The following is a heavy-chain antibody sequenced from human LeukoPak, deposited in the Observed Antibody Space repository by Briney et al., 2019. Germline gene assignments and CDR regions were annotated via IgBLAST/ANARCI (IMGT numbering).Heavy chain of an antibody. V-gene: IGHV3-66*02. CDR2: IYSGGST. J-gene: IGHJ3*02. CDR3: ARDKYADDAFDI. D-gene: IGHD2-2*01. Sequence: PGGSLRLSCAASGFTVSSNYMSWVRQAPGKGLEWVSVIYSGGSTYYADSVKGRFTISRDNSKNTLHLQMNSLRAEDTAVYYCARDKYADDAFDIWGQGTMVTVSS. CDR1: GFTVSSNY.